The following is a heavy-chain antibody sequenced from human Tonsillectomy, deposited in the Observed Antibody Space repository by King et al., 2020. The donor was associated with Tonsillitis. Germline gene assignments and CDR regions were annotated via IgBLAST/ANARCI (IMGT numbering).Heavy chain of an antibody. CDR2: VYKSRSI. J-gene: IGHJ6*04. CDR1: GDSVSSGSNY. D-gene: IGHD3-3*01. V-gene: IGHV4-31*06. Sequence: VQLQESGPGLVKPSQTMSLTCTVSGDSVSSGSNYWSWIRQHPGKGLEWIGYVYKSRSIYYNPSLKSRVTISVDTSKNQFSLKLTSVSVADTAIYYCMSTREWPRMDVWSKGTTVTVSS. CDR3: MSTREWPRMDV.